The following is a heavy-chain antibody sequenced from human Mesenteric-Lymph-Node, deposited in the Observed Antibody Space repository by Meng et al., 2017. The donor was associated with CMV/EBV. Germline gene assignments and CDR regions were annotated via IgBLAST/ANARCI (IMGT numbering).Heavy chain of an antibody. CDR2: INHSGST. Sequence: SETLSLTCTVSGASISTASYYWGWIRQPPGKGLEWIGEINHSGSTNYNPSLKSRVTISVDTSKNQFSLKLSSVTAADTAVYYCARGLGYRYCSSTSCYRRDWFDPWGQGTLVTVSS. CDR3: ARGLGYRYCSSTSCYRRDWFDP. J-gene: IGHJ5*02. CDR1: GASISTASYY. D-gene: IGHD2-2*01. V-gene: IGHV4-39*07.